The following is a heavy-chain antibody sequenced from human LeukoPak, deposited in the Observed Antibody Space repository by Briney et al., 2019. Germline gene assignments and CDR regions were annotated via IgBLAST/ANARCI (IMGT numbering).Heavy chain of an antibody. CDR2: ISYDGNVK. CDR3: ARERRYYDSSGCPDY. Sequence: GGSLRLSCAASGFTFSSYAIHWVRQAPGKGLEWVAFISYDGNVKYYAASVKGRFTLSRDNSKNTLYLQMNSLRAEDTAVYYCARERRYYDSSGCPDYWGRGTLVTVSS. CDR1: GFTFSSYA. J-gene: IGHJ4*02. D-gene: IGHD3-22*01. V-gene: IGHV3-30*04.